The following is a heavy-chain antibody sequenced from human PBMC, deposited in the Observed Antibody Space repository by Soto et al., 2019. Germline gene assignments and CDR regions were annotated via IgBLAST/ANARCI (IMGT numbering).Heavy chain of an antibody. J-gene: IGHJ4*02. D-gene: IGHD3-10*01. CDR2: INPNSGGT. CDR1: GYTFTGYY. V-gene: IGHV1-2*04. CDR3: ARDYYGSGSRFRYDY. Sequence: GASVKVSCKASGYTFTGYYMHWVRQAPGQGLEWMGWINPNSGGTNYAQKFQGWVTMTRDTSISTAYMELSRLRSDDTAVYYCARDYYGSGSRFRYDYWGQGTLVTVS.